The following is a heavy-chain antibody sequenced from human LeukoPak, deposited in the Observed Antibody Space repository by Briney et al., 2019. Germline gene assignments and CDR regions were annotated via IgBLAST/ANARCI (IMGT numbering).Heavy chain of an antibody. D-gene: IGHD6-13*01. J-gene: IGHJ4*02. CDR1: GYTFTSYA. Sequence: ASVKVSCKASGYTFTSYAMHWVRQAPGQRLEWMGGIIPIFGTANYAQKFQGRVTITADESTSTAYMELSSLRSEDTAVYYCARDLFRVSSSWCMDYWGQGTLVTVSS. CDR2: IIPIFGTA. V-gene: IGHV1-69*13. CDR3: ARDLFRVSSSWCMDY.